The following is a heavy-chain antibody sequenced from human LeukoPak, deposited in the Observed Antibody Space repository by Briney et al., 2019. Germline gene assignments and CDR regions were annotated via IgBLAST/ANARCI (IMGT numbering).Heavy chain of an antibody. V-gene: IGHV3-33*01. J-gene: IGHJ4*02. D-gene: IGHD2-21*02. CDR2: IWYDGSNK. CDR3: ARDALGGDGFDY. CDR1: GFTFSSYG. Sequence: PGGSLRLSCAASGFTFSSYGMHWVRQAPGKGLEWVAVIWYDGSNKYYADSVKGRFTISRDNSKNTLYLQMNSLRAEDTAVYYCARDALGGDGFDYWGQGTLVTVSS.